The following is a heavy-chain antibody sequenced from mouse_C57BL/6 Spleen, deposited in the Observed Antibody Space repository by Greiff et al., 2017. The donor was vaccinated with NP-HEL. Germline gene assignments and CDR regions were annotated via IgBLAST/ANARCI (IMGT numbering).Heavy chain of an antibody. J-gene: IGHJ3*01. Sequence: EVQLQQSGPELVKPGASVKISCKASGYTFTDYYMNWVKQSHGKSLEWIGDINPNNGGTSYNQKFKGKATLTVDKSSSTAYMELRSLTSEDSAVYYCAREGGGRGFAYWGQGTLVTVSA. CDR1: GYTFTDYY. CDR2: INPNNGGT. D-gene: IGHD3-3*01. CDR3: AREGGGRGFAY. V-gene: IGHV1-26*01.